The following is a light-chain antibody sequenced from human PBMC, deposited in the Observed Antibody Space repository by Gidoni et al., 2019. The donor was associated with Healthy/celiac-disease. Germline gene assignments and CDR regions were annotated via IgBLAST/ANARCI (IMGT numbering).Light chain of an antibody. Sequence: NFMLTQPHSVSESTGKTVTISCTRSIGSIASNYVQWYQQRPGSSPTTVIYEDNQRPSGVPDRFSGSIDSSSNSASLTISGLKTEDEADYYCQTYDSSNHGVFGGGTKLTVL. V-gene: IGLV6-57*01. CDR3: QTYDSSNHGV. CDR1: IGSIASNY. J-gene: IGLJ2*01. CDR2: EDN.